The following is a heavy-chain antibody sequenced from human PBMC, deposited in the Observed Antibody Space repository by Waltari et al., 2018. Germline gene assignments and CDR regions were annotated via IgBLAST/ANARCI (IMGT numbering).Heavy chain of an antibody. CDR3: AGGSSMQQLIRY. D-gene: IGHD6-13*01. V-gene: IGHV4-4*02. CDR1: AASIRRANW. CDR2: IFPSGST. Sequence: QVQLQESGPGLVKPSGTLSLPCHVPAASIRRANWWSWIRQTPGKGLEWIGEIFPSGSTNYHPSLEGRVTISQDNSKNQFSLKLTSMTAADTAVYFCAGGSSMQQLIRYWGQGTLVTVSS. J-gene: IGHJ4*02.